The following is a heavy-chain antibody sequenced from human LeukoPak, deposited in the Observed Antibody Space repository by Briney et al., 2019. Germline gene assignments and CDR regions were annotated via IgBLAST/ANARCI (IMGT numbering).Heavy chain of an antibody. CDR1: GGSFSDYY. CDR2: INHSGST. V-gene: IGHV4-34*01. J-gene: IGHJ4*02. CDR3: ARLPPIAATFDY. Sequence: SETLSLTCAVYGGSFSDYYWSWIRQPPGKGLEWIGEINHSGSTNYNPSLKSRVTISIDTSMNHFSLKLSSVTAADTAVCYCARLPPIAATFDYWGQGTLVTVSS. D-gene: IGHD2-15*01.